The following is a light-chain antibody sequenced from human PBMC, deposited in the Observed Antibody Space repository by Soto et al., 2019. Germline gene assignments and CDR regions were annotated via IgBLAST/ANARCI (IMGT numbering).Light chain of an antibody. CDR2: SVS. CDR3: HQYGSSPLT. J-gene: IGKJ4*01. Sequence: EIVLTQSPGTLSLSPGETATLSCRASETVDTSSLGWYQQKPGRAPSLLIYSVSRRATGIPDRFSASGSATDFTLTITRLGPEDFAVYYCHQYGSSPLTFGGGTKVEI. CDR1: ETVDTSS. V-gene: IGKV3-20*01.